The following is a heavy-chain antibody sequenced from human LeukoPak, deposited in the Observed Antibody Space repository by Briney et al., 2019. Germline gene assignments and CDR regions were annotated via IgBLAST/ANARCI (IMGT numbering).Heavy chain of an antibody. J-gene: IGHJ4*02. CDR3: ARGGRYSGYDSPDY. CDR1: GFTFSDYY. Sequence: GGSLRLSCAASGFTFSDYYMSWIRQAPGKGLEWVSYISSSTSYTNYAGSVQGRFTISRDNAKNSLYLQMNSLRAEDSALYYCARGGRYSGYDSPDYWGQGTLVTVS. D-gene: IGHD5-12*01. CDR2: ISSSTSYT. V-gene: IGHV3-11*05.